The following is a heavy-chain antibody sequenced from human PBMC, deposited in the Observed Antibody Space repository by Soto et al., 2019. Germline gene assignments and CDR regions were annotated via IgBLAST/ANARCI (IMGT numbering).Heavy chain of an antibody. Sequence: QVQLVQSGAEVKKPGSSVKVSCKASGGTFSSYAISWVRQAPGQGLEWMGGIIPIFGTANYAQKFQGRVTITADEPARTAYMGMGSLRSVDTGVYDCAGVRAASGIRVAWFAPWGQGALVPVSS. CDR1: GGTFSSYA. J-gene: IGHJ5*02. CDR3: AGVRAASGIRVAWFAP. V-gene: IGHV1-69*12. D-gene: IGHD6-13*01. CDR2: IIPIFGTA.